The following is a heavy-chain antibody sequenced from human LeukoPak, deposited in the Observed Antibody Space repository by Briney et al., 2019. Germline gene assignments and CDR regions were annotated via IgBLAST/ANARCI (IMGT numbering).Heavy chain of an antibody. D-gene: IGHD3-22*01. V-gene: IGHV4-59*01. CDR2: IYYSGST. Sequence: PSETLSLTCTVSGGSISSYYWSWIRQPPGKGLEWIGYIYYSGSTNYNPSLKSRVTISVDTSKNQFSLKLSSVTAADTAVYYCARGAIYYYDSSGYYYYFDYWGQGTLVTVSS. CDR1: GGSISSYY. CDR3: ARGAIYYYDSSGYYYYFDY. J-gene: IGHJ4*02.